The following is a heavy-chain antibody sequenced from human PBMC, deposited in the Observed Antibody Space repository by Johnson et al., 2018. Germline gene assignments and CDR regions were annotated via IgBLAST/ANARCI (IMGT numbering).Heavy chain of an antibody. D-gene: IGHD4-11*01. CDR3: VRDLHYAFDL. Sequence: VQLVQSGGGLVQPGGSLSLSCSVSGFISSSYDMNWVRQSPGKGLEWISHTNIRSGVKVYADSVKGRFTISGDIGQKSLYLQMTSLRDEDTALYYCVRDLHYAFDLWGQGNMVTVSS. CDR1: GFISSSYD. CDR2: TNIRSGVK. J-gene: IGHJ3*01. V-gene: IGHV3-48*02.